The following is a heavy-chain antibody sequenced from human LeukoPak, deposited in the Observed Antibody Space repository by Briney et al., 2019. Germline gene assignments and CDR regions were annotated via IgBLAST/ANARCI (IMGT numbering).Heavy chain of an antibody. Sequence: ASVTVSFTASGYTFTSYGISWVRQAPRQGLEWMGWISAYNGNTNYAQKLQGRVTMTTDTSTSTAYMELRSLRSDDTAVYYCATNYYGSGCYPPGFDYWGQGTLVTVSS. CDR1: GYTFTSYG. CDR3: ATNYYGSGCYPPGFDY. V-gene: IGHV1-18*01. CDR2: ISAYNGNT. J-gene: IGHJ4*02. D-gene: IGHD3-10*01.